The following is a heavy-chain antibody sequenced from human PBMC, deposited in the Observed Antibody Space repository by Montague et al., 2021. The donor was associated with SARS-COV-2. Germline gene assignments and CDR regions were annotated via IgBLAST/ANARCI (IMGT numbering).Heavy chain of an antibody. Sequence: CAISGDSVSSNVATCSWNRQAPSIGLEWLVVTYYRSKWYNDYSESVKSRITIDPDTSKHQFSLHLNSVTPEDTAVYYCARMPVGSKYYFDFWGQGTLVNVYS. J-gene: IGHJ4*02. V-gene: IGHV6-1*01. CDR2: TYYRSKWYN. D-gene: IGHD4-11*01. CDR1: GDSVSSNVAT. CDR3: ARMPVGSKYYFDF.